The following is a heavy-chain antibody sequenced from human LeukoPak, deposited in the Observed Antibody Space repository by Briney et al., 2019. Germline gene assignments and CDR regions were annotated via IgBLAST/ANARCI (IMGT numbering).Heavy chain of an antibody. J-gene: IGHJ4*02. CDR3: ARDLSGSSGY. Sequence: GRSLRLFCAASGFTFSSYAMHWVRQAPGKGLEWVAVISYDGSNKYYADSVKRRFTISRDNSKNTLYLQMNSLRAEDTAVYYCARDLSGSSGYWGQGTLVTVSS. D-gene: IGHD2-15*01. CDR1: GFTFSSYA. V-gene: IGHV3-30*04. CDR2: ISYDGSNK.